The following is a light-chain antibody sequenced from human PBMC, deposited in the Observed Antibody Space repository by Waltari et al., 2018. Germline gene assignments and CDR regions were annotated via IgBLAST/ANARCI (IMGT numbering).Light chain of an antibody. CDR2: GAS. J-gene: IGKJ2*01. V-gene: IGKV3-15*01. CDR1: QSVSSN. Sequence: EIVMTQSPATLSVYPGERATLACRASQSVSSNLAWYQQKPCQAPRLLIYGASTRATGIPARFSGSGSGTEFTLTISSMQSEDFAVYYCQQYNNWPRTFGQGTKLEIK. CDR3: QQYNNWPRT.